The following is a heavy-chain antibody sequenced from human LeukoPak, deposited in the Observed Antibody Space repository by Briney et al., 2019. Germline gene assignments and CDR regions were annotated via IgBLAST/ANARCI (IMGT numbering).Heavy chain of an antibody. D-gene: IGHD2-15*01. CDR3: ARKGGSHDAFDI. V-gene: IGHV3-21*01. Sequence: GSLRLSCAASGFTFSSYAMSWVRQAPGKGLEWVSFITGSSSYIYYADSVKGRFTISRDNAKNSLYLQMNSLRADDTAVYYCARKGGSHDAFDIWGQGTMVTVSS. J-gene: IGHJ3*02. CDR1: GFTFSSYA. CDR2: ITGSSSYI.